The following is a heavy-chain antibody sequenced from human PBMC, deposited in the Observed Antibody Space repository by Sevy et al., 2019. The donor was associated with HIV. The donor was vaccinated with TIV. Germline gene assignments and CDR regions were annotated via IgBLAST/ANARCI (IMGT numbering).Heavy chain of an antibody. J-gene: IGHJ4*02. D-gene: IGHD4-17*01. V-gene: IGHV3-33*08. Sequence: GGSLRLSCAASGFTFSSYAMHWVRQAPGKGLEWVAVIWYDGNNQHYADSVRGRFTISRDNSKNTLYLQLSSLRAEDTAVYYCARDPRIFGDYLLTYFDYWGQGVLVTVSS. CDR1: GFTFSSYA. CDR3: ARDPRIFGDYLLTYFDY. CDR2: IWYDGNNQ.